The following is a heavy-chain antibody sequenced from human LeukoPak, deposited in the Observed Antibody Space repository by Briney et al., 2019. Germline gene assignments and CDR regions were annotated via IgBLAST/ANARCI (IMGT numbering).Heavy chain of an antibody. V-gene: IGHV3-30-3*01. CDR2: IPYDGSNK. Sequence: PGRSLRLSCAASGFTFSSYAMHWVRQAPGKGLEWVAVIPYDGSNKYYADSVKGRFTISRDNSKNTLYLQMNSLRAEDTAVYYCARASGPLSFWGQGTLVTVSS. CDR3: ARASGPLSF. J-gene: IGHJ4*02. CDR1: GFTFSSYA. D-gene: IGHD2-15*01.